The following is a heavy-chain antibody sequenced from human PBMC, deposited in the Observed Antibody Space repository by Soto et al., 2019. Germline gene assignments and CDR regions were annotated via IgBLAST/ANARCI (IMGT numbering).Heavy chain of an antibody. CDR1: GDSISNLDYF. J-gene: IGHJ5*01. CDR3: ARGRYCLTGRCFPNWFDS. CDR2: IYKSATT. Sequence: SETLSLTCSVSGDSISNLDYFWAWIRQPPGQALEYIGYIYKSATTYYNPSFESRVAISVDTSKSQFSLNVTSVTAANTAVYFCARGRYCLTGRCFPNWFDSWGQGALVTVSS. D-gene: IGHD7-27*01. V-gene: IGHV4-30-4*01.